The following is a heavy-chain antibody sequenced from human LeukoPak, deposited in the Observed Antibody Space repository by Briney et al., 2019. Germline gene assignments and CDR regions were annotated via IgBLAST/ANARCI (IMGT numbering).Heavy chain of an antibody. J-gene: IGHJ4*02. CDR3: ARAIVDTPNTFSY. CDR1: GFTFSNFW. V-gene: IGHV3-74*01. D-gene: IGHD5-18*01. Sequence: GGSLRLSCTASGFTFSNFWMHWVRQAPGKGLVWVSRINSDGSSTIYADSVKGRFTISRDNAKNTLFLRMNSLRAEDTAVYFCARAIVDTPNTFSYWGQGALVTVSS. CDR2: INSDGSST.